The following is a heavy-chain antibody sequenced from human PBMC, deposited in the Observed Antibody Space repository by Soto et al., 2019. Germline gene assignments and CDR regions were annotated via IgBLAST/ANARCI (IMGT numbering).Heavy chain of an antibody. CDR1: GFTFSSYA. CDR2: ISYDGSNK. CDR3: ARGCGYDSELGDWFDP. V-gene: IGHV3-30-3*01. J-gene: IGHJ5*02. D-gene: IGHD5-12*01. Sequence: QVQLVESGGGVVQPGRSLRLSCAASGFTFSSYAMHWVRQAPGKGLEWVAVISYDGSNKYYADSVKGRFTISRDNSKNTLYLQMNSLRAEDTAVYYCARGCGYDSELGDWFDPWGQGTLVTVSS.